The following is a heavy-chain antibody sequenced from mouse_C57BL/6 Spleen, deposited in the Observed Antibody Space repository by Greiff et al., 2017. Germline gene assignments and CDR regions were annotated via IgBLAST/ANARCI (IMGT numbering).Heavy chain of an antibody. CDR2: ISSCSSTI. CDR3: ARGILQFDD. CDR1: GFTFSDYG. D-gene: IGHD2-10*01. Sequence: EVQRVESGGGLVKPGGSLKLSCAASGFTFSDYGMRWVRQAPEKGLEWVAYISSCSSTIYYEDTVKGGFTISRDNTKNTLFLPMTSLRSEDTAMYYCARGILQFDDWGQGTTLTVSS. V-gene: IGHV5-17*01. J-gene: IGHJ2*01.